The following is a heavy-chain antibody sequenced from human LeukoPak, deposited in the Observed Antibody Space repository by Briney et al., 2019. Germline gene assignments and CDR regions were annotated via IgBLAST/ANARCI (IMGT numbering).Heavy chain of an antibody. V-gene: IGHV4-39*01. CDR2: NYYSGST. Sequence: SETLSLTCTVSGGSISSSSYYWGWIRQPPGKGLEWIGSNYYSGSTYYNPSLKSRVTISVDTSKNQFSLKLSSVTAADTAVYYCARSPRGYSGYESRYYFDYWGQGTLVTVSS. D-gene: IGHD5-12*01. J-gene: IGHJ4*02. CDR1: GGSISSSSYY. CDR3: ARSPRGYSGYESRYYFDY.